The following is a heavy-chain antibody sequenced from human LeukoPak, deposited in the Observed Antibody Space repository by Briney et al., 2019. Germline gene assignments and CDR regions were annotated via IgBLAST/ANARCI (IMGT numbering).Heavy chain of an antibody. Sequence: GGSLRLSCAASGFTFSSYGMHWVRQAPGKGLEWVAVISYDGSDKYYADSVKGRFTISRDNSKNTLYLQMNSLRAEDTAVYYCAKGLPDAPYHFDYWGQGTLVTVSS. J-gene: IGHJ4*02. CDR2: ISYDGSDK. D-gene: IGHD1-14*01. CDR1: GFTFSSYG. V-gene: IGHV3-30*18. CDR3: AKGLPDAPYHFDY.